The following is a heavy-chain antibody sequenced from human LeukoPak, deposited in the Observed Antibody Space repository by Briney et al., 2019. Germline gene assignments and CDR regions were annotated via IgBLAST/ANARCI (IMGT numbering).Heavy chain of an antibody. D-gene: IGHD2-15*01. V-gene: IGHV3-11*01. Sequence: GGSLRLSCAASGFTFSDYNMRWIRQAPGQGLEWVSSISRSGSTKYYADSVKGRFTISRDNAKNSLFLQMNSLRAEDTAVYYCARVLRYCSGGNCYSGGLGYMDVWGKGTTVTVSS. CDR3: ARVLRYCSGGNCYSGGLGYMDV. J-gene: IGHJ6*03. CDR2: ISRSGSTK. CDR1: GFTFSDYN.